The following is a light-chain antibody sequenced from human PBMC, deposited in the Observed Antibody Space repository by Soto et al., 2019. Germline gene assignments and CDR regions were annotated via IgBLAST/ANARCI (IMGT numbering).Light chain of an antibody. CDR2: DVS. J-gene: IGLJ3*02. CDR1: SRDVGSYNY. V-gene: IGLV2-14*01. CDR3: SSYTSSSTVV. Sequence: QSALTQPASVSGSPGQSFTISCTGTSRDVGSYNYVSWYQQRPGKAPRLMIYDVSDRPSGISIRFSGSKSGNTASLTISGLQAEDEADYFCSSYTSSSTVVFGGGTKLTVL.